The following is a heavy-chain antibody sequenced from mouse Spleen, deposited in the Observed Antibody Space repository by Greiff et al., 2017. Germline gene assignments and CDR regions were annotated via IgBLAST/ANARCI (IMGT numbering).Heavy chain of an antibody. CDR3: AKVGYGYDWSFDV. CDR2: IWGDGST. CDR1: GFSLTSSG. Sequence: VMLVESGPGLMAPSQSLSITCTVSGFSLTSSGINWIRQPPGKGLEWLGIIWGDGSTNYHSALISRLSISKDNSKSQVFLKLNSLQTDDTATYYCAKVGYGYDWSFDVWGQGTLVTVSA. J-gene: IGHJ3*01. V-gene: IGHV2-3*01. D-gene: IGHD2-2*01.